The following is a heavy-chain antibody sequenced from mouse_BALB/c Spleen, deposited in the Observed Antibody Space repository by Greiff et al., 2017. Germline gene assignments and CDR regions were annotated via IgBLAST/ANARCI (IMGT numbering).Heavy chain of an antibody. D-gene: IGHD2-14*01. CDR2: IDPENGDT. CDR1: GFNIKDYS. V-gene: IGHV14-4*02. J-gene: IGHJ4*01. CDR3: NAKVRQNMDY. Sequence: VQLQQSGAELVRSGASVKLSCTASGFNIKDYSMHWVKQRPEQGLEWIGWIDPENGDTEYAPKFQGKATMTADTSSNTAYLQLSSLTSEDTAVYYCNAKVRQNMDYWGQGTSVTVSS.